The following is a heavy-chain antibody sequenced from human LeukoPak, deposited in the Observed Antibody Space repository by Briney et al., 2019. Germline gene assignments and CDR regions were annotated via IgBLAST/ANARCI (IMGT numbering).Heavy chain of an antibody. V-gene: IGHV3-53*01. CDR1: GFTVSSNY. CDR3: QGASLDAFDI. Sequence: GGSLSLSCAASGFTVSSNYMSWVRQAPGKGLEWVSVIYSGGSTYYADSVKGRFTISRDHSKNTLYLQMNSLRAEDTAVYYCQGASLDAFDIWGQGTMVTVSS. CDR2: IYSGGST. J-gene: IGHJ3*02.